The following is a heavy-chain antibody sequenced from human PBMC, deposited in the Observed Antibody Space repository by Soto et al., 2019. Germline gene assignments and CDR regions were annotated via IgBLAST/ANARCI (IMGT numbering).Heavy chain of an antibody. CDR3: ARERANSYYYGSGVMDV. J-gene: IGHJ6*02. CDR2: ISYDGSNK. CDR1: GFTFSSYA. V-gene: IGHV3-30-3*01. D-gene: IGHD3-10*01. Sequence: GGSLRLSCAASGFTFSSYAMHWVRQAPGKGLEWVAVISYDGSNKYYADSVKGRFTISRDNSKNTLYLQMNSLRAEDTAVYYCARERANSYYYGSGVMDVWGQGTTVTVSS.